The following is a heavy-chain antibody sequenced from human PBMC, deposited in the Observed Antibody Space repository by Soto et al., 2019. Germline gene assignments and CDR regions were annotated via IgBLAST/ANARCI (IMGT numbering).Heavy chain of an antibody. V-gene: IGHV3-23*01. J-gene: IGHJ4*02. CDR2: ISGSSGDT. CDR3: AKASYCSGDTCFSYFDY. Sequence: PGGSLRLSCAASGFTFTIYTMSWVRQAPGKGLEWVSGISGSSGDTYYADSVKGRFTISRDISENTLYLQMNSLRAEDTAVYYCAKASYCSGDTCFSYFDYWGQGTLVTVSS. D-gene: IGHD2-15*01. CDR1: GFTFTIYT.